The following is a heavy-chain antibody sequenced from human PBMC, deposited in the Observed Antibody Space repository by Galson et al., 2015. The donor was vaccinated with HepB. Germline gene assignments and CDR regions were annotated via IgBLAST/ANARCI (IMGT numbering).Heavy chain of an antibody. CDR2: ISSDGGNK. CDR3: ARDAWVDY. Sequence: SLRLSCAASRFTFNFYSMTWVRQAPGKGLERISHISSDGGNKYYADSVKGRFSISRDNAKNSLYLQMNSLRAEDTAVYYCARDAWVDYWGQGSLVTVSS. D-gene: IGHD7-27*01. V-gene: IGHV3-48*01. CDR1: RFTFNFYS. J-gene: IGHJ4*02.